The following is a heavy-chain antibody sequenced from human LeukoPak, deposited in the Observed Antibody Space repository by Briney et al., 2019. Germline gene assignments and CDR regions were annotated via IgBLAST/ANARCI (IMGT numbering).Heavy chain of an antibody. Sequence: SETLSLTCGVSGGSITITNSWTWVRQPPGKGLEWIGEVNLQGSTNYNPSLMGRVAISVDTSENHISLQLTSVTAADTAVYYCAREGGPYRPLDYSGQGTLVTVSS. CDR2: VNLQGST. CDR1: GGSITITNS. J-gene: IGHJ4*02. CDR3: AREGGPYRPLDY. V-gene: IGHV4-4*02.